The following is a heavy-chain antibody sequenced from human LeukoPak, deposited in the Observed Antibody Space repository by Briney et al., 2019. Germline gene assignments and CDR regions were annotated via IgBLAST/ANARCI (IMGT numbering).Heavy chain of an antibody. CDR2: IKSKTDGGTT. V-gene: IGHV3-15*01. D-gene: IGHD3-10*01. CDR1: GFTFSNAW. J-gene: IGHJ4*02. Sequence: GGSLRLSCAASGFTFSNAWMSWVRQAPGKGLERVGRIKSKTDGGTTDYAAPVKGRFTISRDDSKNTLYLQMNSLKTEDTAVYYCTTAHYGSGSYYWGQGPPVTVSS. CDR3: TTAHYGSGSYY.